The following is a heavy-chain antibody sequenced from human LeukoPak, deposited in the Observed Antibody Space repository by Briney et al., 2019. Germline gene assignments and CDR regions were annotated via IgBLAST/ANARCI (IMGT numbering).Heavy chain of an antibody. CDR2: ISAYNGNT. V-gene: IGHV1-18*01. Sequence: ASVKVSCKASGYTFTSYGISWVRQAPGQGLEWMGWISAYNGNTNYAQKLQGRVTMTPDTSTSTAYMELRSLRSDDTAVYYCARLPTYYYYMDVWGKGTTVTVSS. CDR3: ARLPTYYYYMDV. CDR1: GYTFTSYG. J-gene: IGHJ6*03.